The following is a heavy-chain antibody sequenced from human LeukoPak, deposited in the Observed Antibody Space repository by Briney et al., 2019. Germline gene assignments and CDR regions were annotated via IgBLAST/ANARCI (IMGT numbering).Heavy chain of an antibody. Sequence: GGSLRLSCAASEFTFSSYAMSWVRQAPGKGLEWVSAISGSGGSTYYADSVKGRFTISRDNSKNTLYLQMNSLRAEDTAVYYCAKDLSTMVRGVIRGYYFDYWGQGTLVTVSS. CDR3: AKDLSTMVRGVIRGYYFDY. V-gene: IGHV3-23*01. CDR2: ISGSGGST. D-gene: IGHD3-10*01. J-gene: IGHJ4*02. CDR1: EFTFSSYA.